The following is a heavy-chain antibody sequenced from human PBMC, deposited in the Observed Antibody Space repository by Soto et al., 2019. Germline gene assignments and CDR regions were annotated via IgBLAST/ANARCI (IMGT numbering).Heavy chain of an antibody. CDR2: IIPIFGTA. CDR1: GGTLSSYA. V-gene: IGHV1-69*13. CDR3: ARFGFLEWPFDAFDI. J-gene: IGHJ3*02. Sequence: GVSVKVSCKASGGTLSSYAISWVRQAPGQGLEWMGGIIPIFGTANYAQKFQGRVTITADESTSTAYMELSSLRSEDTAVYYCARFGFLEWPFDAFDIWGQGTMVTVSS. D-gene: IGHD3-3*01.